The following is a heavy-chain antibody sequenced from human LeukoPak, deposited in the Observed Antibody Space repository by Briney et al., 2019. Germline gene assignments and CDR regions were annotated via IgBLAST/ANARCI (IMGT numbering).Heavy chain of an antibody. CDR2: IYTSGST. Sequence: SETLSLTCTVSGGSISSYYWSWIRQPAGKGLEWIGRIYTSGSTNYNPSLKSRVTMSVDTSKNQFSLKLSSVTAADTAVYYCARDLDYYDSSGYYSYNAFDIWGQGTMVTVSS. V-gene: IGHV4-4*07. CDR1: GGSISSYY. J-gene: IGHJ3*02. CDR3: ARDLDYYDSSGYYSYNAFDI. D-gene: IGHD3-22*01.